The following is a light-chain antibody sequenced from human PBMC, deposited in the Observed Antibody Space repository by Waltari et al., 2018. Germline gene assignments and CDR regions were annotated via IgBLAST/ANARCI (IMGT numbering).Light chain of an antibody. Sequence: QSALTQSASVSGSPAQTITISCTGTSRHFTVFNYVSWYQQHPGNAPQLMIYDVSKRPSGVSNRFSGSKSGNTASLTISGLQAEDEADYYCSSYTSTWVFGGGTKLTVL. CDR2: DVS. V-gene: IGLV2-14*01. CDR1: SRHFTVFNY. CDR3: SSYTSTWV. J-gene: IGLJ3*02.